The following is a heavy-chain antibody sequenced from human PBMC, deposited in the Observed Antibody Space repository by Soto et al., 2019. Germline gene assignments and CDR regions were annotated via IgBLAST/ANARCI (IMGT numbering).Heavy chain of an antibody. CDR3: GTMRIVVEPAPMDV. Sequence: LALTCTVSGGSISSSSYYWGWIRQPPGKVLVWIGSIYYSGSTYYNPSLKSRVTISVDTSKNQLSLKLSSVTAPDTAVYFCGTMRIVVEPAPMDVWGPGTAVTLSS. V-gene: IGHV4-39*01. CDR2: IYYSGST. D-gene: IGHD2-2*01. J-gene: IGHJ6*02. CDR1: GGSISSSSYY.